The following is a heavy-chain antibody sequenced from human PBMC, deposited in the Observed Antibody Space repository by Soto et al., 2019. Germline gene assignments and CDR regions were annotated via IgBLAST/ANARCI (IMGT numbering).Heavy chain of an antibody. V-gene: IGHV3-7*05. D-gene: IGHD4-17*01. CDR3: ASDTGNGYYGQDTCGMDV. J-gene: IGHJ6*02. CDR2: VNQYGSENY. CDR1: GFTFRTYW. Sequence: EVQLVESGGGFVQPWGSLRLSCAASGFTFRTYWMSWVRQAPGKGLEWVGNVNQYGSENYYYVDSVKGRFTISREIAENSVYLQMNSLRVEYTAVYYCASDTGNGYYGQDTCGMDVWGQGTTVFVSS.